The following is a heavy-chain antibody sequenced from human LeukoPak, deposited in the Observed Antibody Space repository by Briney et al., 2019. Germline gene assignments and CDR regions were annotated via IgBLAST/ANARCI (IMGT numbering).Heavy chain of an antibody. Sequence: PGGSLRLSRAASGFTFSSYGMHWVRQAPGKGLEWVAVIWYDGSNKYYADSVKGRFTISRDNSKNTLYLQMNSLRAEDTAVYYCARRSRAYWFGPWGQGTLVTVSS. V-gene: IGHV3-33*01. CDR3: ARRSRAYWFGP. CDR1: GFTFSSYG. CDR2: IWYDGSNK. J-gene: IGHJ5*02.